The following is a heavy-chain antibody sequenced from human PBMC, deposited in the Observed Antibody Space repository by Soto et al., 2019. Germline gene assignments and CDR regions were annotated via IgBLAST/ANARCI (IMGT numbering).Heavy chain of an antibody. Sequence: QVLLVDSGGGVVQPGRSLRLSCAASGFTFSSYAMNWVRQAPGKGLEWVALISHDGINKYYADSVRGRFTISRDSSTNTLYLQMNSPGAADTAVYYCGRCTSTSCHLGSDYWGQGTLVTVSS. J-gene: IGHJ4*02. V-gene: IGHV3-30-3*01. CDR3: GRCTSTSCHLGSDY. D-gene: IGHD2-2*01. CDR2: ISHDGINK. CDR1: GFTFSSYA.